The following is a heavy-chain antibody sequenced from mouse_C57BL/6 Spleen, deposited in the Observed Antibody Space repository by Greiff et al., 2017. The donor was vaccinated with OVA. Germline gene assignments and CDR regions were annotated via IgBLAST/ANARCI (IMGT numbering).Heavy chain of an antibody. J-gene: IGHJ4*01. CDR3: ARSYDYYAMCY. CDR1: GFTFSDYG. V-gene: IGHV5-17*01. CDR2: ISSGSSTI. Sequence: EVMLVESGGGLVKPGGSLKLSCAASGFTFSDYGMHWVSQAPEKGLEWVAYISSGSSTIYYADTVKGRFTISRDNAKNTLFLQMTSLRSEDTAMYYCARSYDYYAMCYWGQGTSVTVSS.